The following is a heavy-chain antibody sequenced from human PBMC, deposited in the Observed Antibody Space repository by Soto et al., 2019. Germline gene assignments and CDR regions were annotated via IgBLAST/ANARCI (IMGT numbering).Heavy chain of an antibody. CDR2: IYYSGST. CDR1: GGSISSSSYY. V-gene: IGHV4-39*01. Sequence: DTLSLTCTVSGGSISSSSYYWGWIRQPPGKGLEWIGSIYYSGSTYYNPSLKSRVTISVDTSKNQFSLKLSSVTAADTAVYYCARLYGPPSYYYDSSGYYPTWAFDIWGQGTMVTVSS. CDR3: ARLYGPPSYYYDSSGYYPTWAFDI. J-gene: IGHJ3*02. D-gene: IGHD3-22*01.